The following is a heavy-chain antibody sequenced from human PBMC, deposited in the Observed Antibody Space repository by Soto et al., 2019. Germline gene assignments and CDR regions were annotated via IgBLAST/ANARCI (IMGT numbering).Heavy chain of an antibody. CDR2: IYPGDSDT. D-gene: IGHD4-17*01. V-gene: IGHV5-51*01. CDR3: ARLPPPDDYGKALGYFQH. CDR1: GYSFTSYW. Sequence: GESLKISCKGSGYSFTSYWIGWVRQMPGKGLEWMGIIYPGDSDTRYSPSFQGQVTISAGKSISTAYLQWSSLKASDTAMYYCARLPPPDDYGKALGYFQHWGQGTLVTVSS. J-gene: IGHJ1*01.